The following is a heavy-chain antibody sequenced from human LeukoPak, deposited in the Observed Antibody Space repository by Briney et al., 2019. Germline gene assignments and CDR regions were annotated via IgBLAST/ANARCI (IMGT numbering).Heavy chain of an antibody. CDR3: VRGAGATISYYHYYMDV. CDR1: GFTFSSYG. Sequence: GGSLRLSCAASGFTFSSYGMHWVRQATGQGLEWVGWMNPNSGNTGYAQKFQGRVTITRNTSISTAYMELSSLRSEDTAVYYCVRGAGATISYYHYYMDVWGKGTTVTVSS. V-gene: IGHV1-8*03. CDR2: MNPNSGNT. D-gene: IGHD1-26*01. J-gene: IGHJ6*03.